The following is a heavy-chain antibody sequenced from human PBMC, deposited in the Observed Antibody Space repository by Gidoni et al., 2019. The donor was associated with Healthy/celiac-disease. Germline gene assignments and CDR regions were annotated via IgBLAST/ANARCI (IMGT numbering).Heavy chain of an antibody. CDR3: AMVPSGFQGYYYYYGMDV. D-gene: IGHD2-21*01. J-gene: IGHJ6*02. Sequence: QVQLVQSGAEGKKPGASVKVACKASGDTYTGEDINWVRQAPGQGREWMGWMNPNSGNTGYAQKFQGSVTMTRNTSISTAYMELSSLRSEDPAVYYCAMVPSGFQGYYYYYGMDVWGQGTTVTVSS. CDR1: GDTYTGED. V-gene: IGHV1-8*02. CDR2: MNPNSGNT.